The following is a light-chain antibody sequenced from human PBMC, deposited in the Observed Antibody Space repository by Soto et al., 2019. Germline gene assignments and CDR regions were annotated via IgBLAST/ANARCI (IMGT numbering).Light chain of an antibody. CDR3: SSYTTRNTEV. J-gene: IGLJ1*01. CDR1: SSDIGAYNY. CDR2: DVV. Sequence: GTSSDIGAYNYVSWYQHLPGKAPKLIIYDVVTRPSGISTRFSASKSGNTASLTISGLQAEDEADYYCSSYTTRNTEVFGTGTKLTVL. V-gene: IGLV2-14*03.